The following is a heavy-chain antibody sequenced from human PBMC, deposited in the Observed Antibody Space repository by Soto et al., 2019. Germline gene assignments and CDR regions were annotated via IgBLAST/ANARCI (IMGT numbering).Heavy chain of an antibody. CDR1: GFTFSSYG. V-gene: IGHV3-48*01. Sequence: GGSLRLSCAASGFTFSSYGVHWVRQAPGKGLEWVSYISSSSDTIYYADSVKGRFTISRDNAKNLLYLQMKSLRAEDTAVYYCARSSKFYDYWGQGTPVTVSS. D-gene: IGHD6-6*01. CDR2: ISSSSDTI. J-gene: IGHJ4*02. CDR3: ARSSKFYDY.